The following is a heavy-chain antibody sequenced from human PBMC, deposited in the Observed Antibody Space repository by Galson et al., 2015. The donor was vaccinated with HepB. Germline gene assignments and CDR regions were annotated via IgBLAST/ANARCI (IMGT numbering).Heavy chain of an antibody. V-gene: IGHV1-2*02. Sequence: SVKVSCKASGYTFTGYYMHWVLQAPGQGLEWMGWINPNSGGTNYAQKFQGRVTMTRDTSISTAYMELSRLRSDDTAVYYCARAWGATLWYFDLWGRGTLVTVSS. CDR3: ARAWGATLWYFDL. J-gene: IGHJ2*01. CDR1: GYTFTGYY. CDR2: INPNSGGT. D-gene: IGHD5-12*01.